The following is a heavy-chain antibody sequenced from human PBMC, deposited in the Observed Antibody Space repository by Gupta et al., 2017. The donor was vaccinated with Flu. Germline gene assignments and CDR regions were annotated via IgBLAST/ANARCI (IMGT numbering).Heavy chain of an antibody. CDR2: ISSSAVT. CDR1: GFDFNSYE. CDR3: ARGHWDN. J-gene: IGHJ4*02. V-gene: IGHV3-48*03. Sequence: EVLGVESGRGLVQPGGRLRLSCTASGFDFNSYEMSWVRQAPGRGLEWVAFISSSAVTYYTDPVRGRFTISRDNANNLLYLQMSSLRGEDTAVYYCARGHWDNWGQGTLVTVSS.